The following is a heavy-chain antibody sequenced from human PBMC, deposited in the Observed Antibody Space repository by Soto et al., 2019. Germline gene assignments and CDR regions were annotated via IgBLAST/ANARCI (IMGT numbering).Heavy chain of an antibody. Sequence: GASVKVSSKASGGTFSSYAISWVRQAPGQGLEWMGGIIPIFGTANYAQKFQGRVTITADESTSTAYMELSSLRSEDTAVYYCARASKSIAARPYYYGMDVWGQGTTVTVSS. CDR1: GGTFSSYA. CDR2: IIPIFGTA. J-gene: IGHJ6*02. V-gene: IGHV1-69*13. D-gene: IGHD6-6*01. CDR3: ARASKSIAARPYYYGMDV.